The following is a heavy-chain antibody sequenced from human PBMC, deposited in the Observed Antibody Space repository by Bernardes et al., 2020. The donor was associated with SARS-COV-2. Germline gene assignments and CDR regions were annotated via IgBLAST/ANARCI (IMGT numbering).Heavy chain of an antibody. CDR1: GFTFSSYA. D-gene: IGHD2-15*01. CDR2: ISHDENDR. V-gene: IGHV3-30-3*01. Sequence: GGSLRLSCAASGFTFSSYALHWVRQAPGKGLEWLAVISHDENDRYYAESVKGRFTISRDNSKNTVFLQMNNLRAEDTAMFFCTRDRRPYCSGTSCSQRFFDFWGQGTRVIVSS. J-gene: IGHJ4*02. CDR3: TRDRRPYCSGTSCSQRFFDF.